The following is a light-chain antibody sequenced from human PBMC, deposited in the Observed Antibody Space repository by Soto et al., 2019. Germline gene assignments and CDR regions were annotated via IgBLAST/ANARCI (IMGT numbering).Light chain of an antibody. J-gene: IGKJ4*01. CDR3: QQYGNSPPT. CDR1: QTVSGSY. V-gene: IGKV3-20*01. Sequence: EIVLTQSPGTVSLSPGETASLSCRASQTVSGSYLAWYQQKPGQAPMLLLYGTTRRATGVPDRFRGGGSGTAFPLTISGLEPEDFALYHCQQYGNSPPTFGGGTKVEIK. CDR2: GTT.